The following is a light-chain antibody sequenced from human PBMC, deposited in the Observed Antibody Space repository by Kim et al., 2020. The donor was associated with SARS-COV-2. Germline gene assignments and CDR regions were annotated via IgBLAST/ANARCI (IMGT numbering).Light chain of an antibody. CDR1: QSVSSIY. CDR3: QQFSRSPLT. Sequence: EIVLTQSPGTLSLSPGERATLSCRASQSVSSIYLAWYQQKSGRAPRLLIYGASNRVTGTPDRFSGSGSGTDFTLTISRLEPEDFAVYYCQQFSRSPLTFGGGTKLE. CDR2: GAS. V-gene: IGKV3-20*01. J-gene: IGKJ4*01.